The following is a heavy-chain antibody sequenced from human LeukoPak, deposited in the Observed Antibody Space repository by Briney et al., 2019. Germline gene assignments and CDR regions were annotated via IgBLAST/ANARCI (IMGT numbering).Heavy chain of an antibody. CDR3: ATRRTDFWSGYYFDY. CDR1: GYTFTSYG. D-gene: IGHD3-3*01. CDR2: ISAYNGNT. J-gene: IGHJ4*02. V-gene: IGHV1-18*01. Sequence: GASVQVSCKASGYTFTSYGISWVRQAPGQGLEGMGWISAYNGNTNYAQKLQGRVTITADTSTDTAYMELSSLRSEDTAVYYCATRRTDFWSGYYFDYWGQGTLVTVSS.